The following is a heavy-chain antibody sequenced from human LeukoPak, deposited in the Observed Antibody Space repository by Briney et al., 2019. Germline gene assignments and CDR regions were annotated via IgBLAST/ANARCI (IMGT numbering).Heavy chain of an antibody. Sequence: PGGSLRLSCAASGFTFSSYGMHWVRQAPGKGLEWVAVISYDGSNKYYADSVKGRFTISRDNSKNTLYLQMNSLRAEDTAVYYCAREGFTIFGVVNYYYYGMDVWGQGTTVTVSS. CDR3: AREGFTIFGVVNYYYYGMDV. CDR2: ISYDGSNK. D-gene: IGHD3-3*01. CDR1: GFTFSSYG. J-gene: IGHJ6*02. V-gene: IGHV3-30*03.